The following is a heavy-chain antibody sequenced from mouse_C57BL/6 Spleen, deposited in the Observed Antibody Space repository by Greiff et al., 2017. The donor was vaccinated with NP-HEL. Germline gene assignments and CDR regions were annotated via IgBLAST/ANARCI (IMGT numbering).Heavy chain of an antibody. CDR2: IYPGDGDT. D-gene: IGHD3-2*02. J-gene: IGHJ2*01. V-gene: IGHV1-82*01. CDR1: GYSFSSSC. Sequence: QVQLQQSGPELVKPGASVKISCKASGYSFSSSCMNWVKQRPGKGLEWIGRIYPGDGDTNYNGKFKGKATLTADKSSSTAYMQLSSLTSEDSAVYFCARKDSSGLFDYGGKGTTLTVSS. CDR3: ARKDSSGLFDY.